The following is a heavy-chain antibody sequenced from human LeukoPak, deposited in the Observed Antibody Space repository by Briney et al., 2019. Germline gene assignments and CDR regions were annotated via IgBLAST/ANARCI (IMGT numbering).Heavy chain of an antibody. J-gene: IGHJ5*02. V-gene: IGHV1-2*02. CDR3: ARAECGPSIETRANCFDP. D-gene: IGHD6-6*01. CDR2: INPNSGGT. Sequence: ASVKVSCKASGYTFTGYYMHLVRQAPGQGLEWMAWINPNSGGTKYAQIFQGRVTMTRGTSISTAYMELSRLTSDDTAVYYCARAECGPSIETRANCFDPWGQGTLVTVSS. CDR1: GYTFTGYY.